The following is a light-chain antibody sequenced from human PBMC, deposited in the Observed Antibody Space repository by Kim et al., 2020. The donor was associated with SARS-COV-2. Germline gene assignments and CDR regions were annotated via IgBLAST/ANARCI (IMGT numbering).Light chain of an antibody. CDR1: QSVSIH. CDR2: DGS. V-gene: IGKV3-11*01. Sequence: EIVLTQSPATLSLSPGKRASLSCRASQSVSIHLAWYQQKPGQPPRLLIYDGSNRATGIPARFSGTGSGSDFTLTIDSLEPEDFAVYYCQHRRNWPLTFGGGTKVDIK. CDR3: QHRRNWPLT. J-gene: IGKJ4*01.